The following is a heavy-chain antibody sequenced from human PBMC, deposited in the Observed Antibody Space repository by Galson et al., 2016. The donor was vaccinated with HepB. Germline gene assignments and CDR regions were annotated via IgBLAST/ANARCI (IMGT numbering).Heavy chain of an antibody. D-gene: IGHD6-13*01. Sequence: SETLSLTCSVFGDSISNVGRHWGWFRQSPGMGLEYIGSIHSSGTSYYSPSLTSRVTVSADTSRNQFFLSLTSVTAADTAIYYCVRLGTAAAVANRRGSIYWGQGTRVTVSS. V-gene: IGHV4-39*01. CDR3: VRLGTAAAVANRRGSIY. J-gene: IGHJ4*02. CDR1: GDSISNVGRH. CDR2: IHSSGTS.